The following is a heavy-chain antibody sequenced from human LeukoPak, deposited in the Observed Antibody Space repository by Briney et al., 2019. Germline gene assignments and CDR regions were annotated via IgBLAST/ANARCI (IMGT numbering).Heavy chain of an antibody. V-gene: IGHV4-34*01. D-gene: IGHD3-10*01. Sequence: PSETLSLTCAVYGGSFSDYYWSWIRHPPGKGLEWIGKINQSGSTNRNPSLKSRVTISIYRSKNQLSLKLTSVTAADTAVYYCARGDRRGDYWGQGILVTVSS. CDR1: GGSFSDYY. J-gene: IGHJ4*02. CDR3: ARGDRRGDY. CDR2: INQSGST.